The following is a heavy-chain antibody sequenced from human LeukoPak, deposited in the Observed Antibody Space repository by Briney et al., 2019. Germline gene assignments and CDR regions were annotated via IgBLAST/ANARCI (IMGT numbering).Heavy chain of an antibody. J-gene: IGHJ4*02. V-gene: IGHV4-59*01. CDR2: IYYSGST. CDR1: GGPISSYY. Sequence: SETLSLTCTVSGGPISSYYWSWIRQPPGKGLEWIGYIYYSGSTNYNPSLKSRVTISVDTSKNQFSLKLSSVTAADTAVYYCASVDTAMSHWGQGTLVTVSS. D-gene: IGHD5-18*01. CDR3: ASVDTAMSH.